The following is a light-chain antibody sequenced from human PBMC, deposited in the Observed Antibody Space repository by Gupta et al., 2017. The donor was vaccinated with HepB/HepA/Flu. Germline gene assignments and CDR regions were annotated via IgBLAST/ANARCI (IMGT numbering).Light chain of an antibody. CDR3: QQYGNSPRT. CDR2: GAS. J-gene: IGKJ1*01. CDR1: QSVSSNY. V-gene: IGKV3-20*01. Sequence: EIVLTQSPGTLSLSPGERATLSCRASQSVSSNYLAWYQQKPGQAPRLLIYGASSRATGIPDRFSGSGSGTDFTLTISRLEPEDFAVYYCQQYGNSPRTLGQGTKVEIK.